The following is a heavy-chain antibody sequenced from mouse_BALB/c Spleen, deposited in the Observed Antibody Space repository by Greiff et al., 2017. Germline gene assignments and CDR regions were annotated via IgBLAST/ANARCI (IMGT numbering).Heavy chain of an antibody. D-gene: IGHD1-1*01. V-gene: IGHV1-67*01. CDR1: GYTFTDYA. CDR3: ARGTVYYAMDY. J-gene: IGHJ4*01. CDR2: ISTYYGDA. Sequence: VKLVESGAELVRPGVSVKISCKGSGYTFTDYAMHWVKQSHAKSLEWIGVISTYYGDASYNQKFKDKATLTADKSSSTAYMQLSSLTSEDSAVYYCARGTVYYAMDYWGQGTSVTVSS.